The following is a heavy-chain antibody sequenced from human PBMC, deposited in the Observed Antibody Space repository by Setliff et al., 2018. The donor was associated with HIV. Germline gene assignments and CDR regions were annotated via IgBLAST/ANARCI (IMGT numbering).Heavy chain of an antibody. CDR1: GVSTSSSSYY. CDR2: IYYRGST. CDR3: ARQGAGTGHSFDS. V-gene: IGHV4-39*01. Sequence: PSETLSLTCTVSGVSTSSSSYYWGWIRQPPGKGLDWIGYIYYRGSTYYNPSLKSRVTISVDTSKNHFSLRLSSVTAADTAVYYCARQGAGTGHSFDSWGPGTLVTVSS. J-gene: IGHJ4*02. D-gene: IGHD6-19*01.